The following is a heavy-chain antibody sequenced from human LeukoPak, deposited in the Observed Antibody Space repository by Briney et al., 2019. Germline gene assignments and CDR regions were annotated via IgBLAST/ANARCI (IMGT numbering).Heavy chain of an antibody. V-gene: IGHV4-59*01. Sequence: SETLSLTCTVSGGSISSYYWTWIRQPPGKGLEWIGHIYYSGSTNYNPSLKSRVTISVDTSKNQFSLKLSSVTAADTAVYYCARDKYGATDYFDYWGQGTLVTVSS. J-gene: IGHJ4*02. CDR2: IYYSGST. CDR3: ARDKYGATDYFDY. D-gene: IGHD4/OR15-4a*01. CDR1: GGSISSYY.